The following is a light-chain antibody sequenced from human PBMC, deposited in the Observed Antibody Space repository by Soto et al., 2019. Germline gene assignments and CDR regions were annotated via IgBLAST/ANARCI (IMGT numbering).Light chain of an antibody. V-gene: IGKV3-20*01. CDR2: GAS. Sequence: IVLTQSPGTLSLCPGERTTLSCRASQSISRYLAWYQQKPGQGPRLLIYGASSRATGTPDRFSGSGSGTDFTLTINRLEPEDFALYYCQQYGSSPPTFGQGTKVDIK. CDR1: QSISRY. CDR3: QQYGSSPPT. J-gene: IGKJ1*01.